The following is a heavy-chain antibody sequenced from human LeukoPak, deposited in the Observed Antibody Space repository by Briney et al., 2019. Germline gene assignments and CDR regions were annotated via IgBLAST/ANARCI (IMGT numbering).Heavy chain of an antibody. D-gene: IGHD5-24*01. CDR1: GGSISSSSYY. Sequence: SETLSLTCTVSGGSISSSSYYWGWIRQPPGKGLEWIGSIYYSGSTYYNPPLKSRVTISVDTSKNQFSLKLSSVTAADTAVYYCARVRLQWRGEFDYWGQGTLVTVSS. V-gene: IGHV4-39*07. CDR2: IYYSGST. CDR3: ARVRLQWRGEFDY. J-gene: IGHJ4*02.